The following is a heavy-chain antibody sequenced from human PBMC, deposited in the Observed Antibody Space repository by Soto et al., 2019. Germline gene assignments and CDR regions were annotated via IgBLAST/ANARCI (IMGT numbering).Heavy chain of an antibody. CDR1: GFTFSSHW. CDR3: ARGGSVTYLLDY. V-gene: IGHV3-74*01. CDR2: INSDGSST. D-gene: IGHD3-10*01. J-gene: IGHJ4*02. Sequence: EVQLVESGGGLVQPGGSLRLSCAASGFTFSSHWLHWVRQAPGKGLVWVSRINSDGSSTNYADSVKGQFTISRDNAKNTVYLQVNSLRAEDTAVYYCARGGSVTYLLDYWGQGTLVTVSS.